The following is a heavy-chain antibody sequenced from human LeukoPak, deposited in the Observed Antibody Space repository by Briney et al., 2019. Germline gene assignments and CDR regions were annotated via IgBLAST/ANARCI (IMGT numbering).Heavy chain of an antibody. CDR3: ARAPAPRRYYYDSSGYSTFDY. J-gene: IGHJ4*02. V-gene: IGHV1-2*02. CDR2: INPNSGGT. Sequence: GASVKVSCKASGYTFTGYYMHWVRQAPGQGLEWMGWINPNSGGTNYAQKFQGRVTMTRDTSISTAYMELSRLRSDDTAVYYCARAPAPRRYYYDSSGYSTFDYWGQGTLVTVSS. CDR1: GYTFTGYY. D-gene: IGHD3-22*01.